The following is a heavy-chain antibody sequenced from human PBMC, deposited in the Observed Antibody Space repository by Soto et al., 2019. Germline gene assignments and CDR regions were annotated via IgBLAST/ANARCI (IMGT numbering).Heavy chain of an antibody. CDR1: GGTFSSYT. J-gene: IGHJ2*01. Sequence: QVQLVQSRAEVKKPGSSVKVSCKASGGTFSSYTISWVRQAPGQGLEWMGRIIPILGIANYAQKFQGRVTITADKSTSTAYMELSSLRSEDTAVYYCARVPRIVVVPAASSSWYFDLWGRGTLVTVSS. CDR2: IIPILGIA. D-gene: IGHD2-2*01. CDR3: ARVPRIVVVPAASSSWYFDL. V-gene: IGHV1-69*02.